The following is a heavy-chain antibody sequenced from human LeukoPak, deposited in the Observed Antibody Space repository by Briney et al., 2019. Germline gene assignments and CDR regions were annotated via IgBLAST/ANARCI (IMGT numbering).Heavy chain of an antibody. D-gene: IGHD6-19*01. CDR1: GYTFTGYY. J-gene: IGHJ4*02. CDR2: INPNSGGT. CDR3: ARVERPGIAVAVDFDY. V-gene: IGHV1-2*02. Sequence: ASVKVSCKASGYTFTGYYMHWVRQAPGQGLEWMGWINPNSGGTNYAQKFQGRVTMTRDTSISTAYMKLSRLRSDDTAVYYCARVERPGIAVAVDFDYWGQGTLVTVSS.